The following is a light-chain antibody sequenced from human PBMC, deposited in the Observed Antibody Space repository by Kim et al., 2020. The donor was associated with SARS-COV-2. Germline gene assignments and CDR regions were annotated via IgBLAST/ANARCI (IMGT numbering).Light chain of an antibody. CDR1: KIINNW. CDR2: GAS. V-gene: IGKV1-5*01. CDR3: QQYNNYTWS. Sequence: AAVGAGATFTCRASKIINNWVAWYQQKPRKTPNLLIYGASSLENGVPSRFSGRGSGTEFTLTISSLQHDDFATYYCQQYNNYTWSFGQGTKVDIK. J-gene: IGKJ1*01.